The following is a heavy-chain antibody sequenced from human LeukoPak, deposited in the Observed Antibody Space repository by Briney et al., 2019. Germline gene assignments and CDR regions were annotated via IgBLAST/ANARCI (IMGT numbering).Heavy chain of an antibody. CDR1: GGSFSGYY. J-gene: IGHJ6*03. Sequence: SETLSLNCAVYGGSFSGYYWSWIRQPPGKGLEWIGEINHSGSTNYNPSLKGRVTISVDTSKNQFSLKLSSVTAADTAVYYCARSGAAGHFYYYYMDVWGKGTTVTVSS. CDR3: ARSGAAGHFYYYYMDV. CDR2: INHSGST. V-gene: IGHV4-34*01. D-gene: IGHD6-13*01.